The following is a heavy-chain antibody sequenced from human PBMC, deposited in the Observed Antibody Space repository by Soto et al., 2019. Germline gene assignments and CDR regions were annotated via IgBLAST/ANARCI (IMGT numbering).Heavy chain of an antibody. D-gene: IGHD3-22*01. CDR1: GYTFTSYA. J-gene: IGHJ5*02. Sequence: ASVKVSCKASGYTFTSYAMHWVRQAPGQRLEWMGWINAGNGNTKYSQMFQGRVTITRDTSASTAYMELSSLRSDDTAVYYCARDFRDYYDSSGYSWFDPWGQGTLVTVSS. CDR3: ARDFRDYYDSSGYSWFDP. V-gene: IGHV1-3*01. CDR2: INAGNGNT.